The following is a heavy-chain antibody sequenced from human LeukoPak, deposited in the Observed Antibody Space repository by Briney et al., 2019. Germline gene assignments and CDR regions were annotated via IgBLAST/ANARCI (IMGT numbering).Heavy chain of an antibody. CDR2: IYYSGST. D-gene: IGHD3-10*01. Sequence: PSETLSLTCAVYGGSFSGYYWSWIRQPPGKGLEWIGSIYYSGSTYYNPSLKSRVTIPVDTSKNQFSLKLTSVTAADTAVYYCAREHYYGSESHWGQGTLVTVFS. J-gene: IGHJ4*02. CDR3: AREHYYGSESH. CDR1: GGSFSGYY. V-gene: IGHV4-34*01.